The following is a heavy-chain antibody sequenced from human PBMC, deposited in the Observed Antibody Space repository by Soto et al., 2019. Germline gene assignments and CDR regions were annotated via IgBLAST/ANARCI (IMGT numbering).Heavy chain of an antibody. V-gene: IGHV4-31*03. J-gene: IGHJ3*02. CDR1: GGSISSGGYY. CDR2: IYYSGST. D-gene: IGHD3-22*01. CDR3: AREASYDSSGYPRDAFDI. Sequence: SDTLSLTCTVSGGSISSGGYYWTWIRQHPGKGLEWIGYIYYSGSTYYNPSLKSRVTISVDTSKNQFSLKLSSVTAADTAVYYCAREASYDSSGYPRDAFDIWGQGTMVTVSS.